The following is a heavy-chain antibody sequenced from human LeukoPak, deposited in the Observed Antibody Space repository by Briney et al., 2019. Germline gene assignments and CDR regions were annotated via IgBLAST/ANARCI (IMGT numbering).Heavy chain of an antibody. CDR1: GFTFSSYV. CDR2: IIGRGDRT. V-gene: IGHV3-23*01. Sequence: PGGSLRLSCAASGFTFSSYVMNWVRQAPGKGLEWVSHIIGRGDRTYYADSVKGRFTISRDNSKNTLFLQMNSLGAEDTAVYYCAKCAEDIVVVPAALGEFDYWGQGTLVTVSS. J-gene: IGHJ4*02. CDR3: AKCAEDIVVVPAALGEFDY. D-gene: IGHD2-2*01.